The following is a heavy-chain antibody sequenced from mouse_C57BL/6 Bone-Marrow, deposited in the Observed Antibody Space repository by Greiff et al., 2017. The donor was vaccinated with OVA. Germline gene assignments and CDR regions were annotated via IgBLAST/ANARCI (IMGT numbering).Heavy chain of an antibody. CDR2: INPSSGYT. V-gene: IGHV1-7*01. CDR1: GYTFTSYW. J-gene: IGHJ3*01. CDR3: ARSYDGYSAWFAY. Sequence: VMLVESGAELAKPGASVKLSCKASGYTFTSYWMHWVKQRPGQGLEWIGYINPSSGYTKYNQKFKDKATLTADKSSSTAYMQLSSLTYEDSAVYYCARSYDGYSAWFAYWGQGTLVTVSA. D-gene: IGHD2-3*01.